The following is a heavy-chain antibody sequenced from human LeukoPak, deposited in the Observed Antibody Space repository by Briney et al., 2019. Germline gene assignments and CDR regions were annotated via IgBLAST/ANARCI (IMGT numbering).Heavy chain of an antibody. CDR3: ARGPTTYYDYVWGSYRLDY. D-gene: IGHD3-16*02. CDR1: GGSFSGYY. J-gene: IGHJ4*02. CDR2: INHSGST. Sequence: PSETLSLTCAVYGGSFSGYYWSWIRQPPGKGLEWIGEINHSGSTNYNPSLKSRVTISVDTSKNQFSLKLSSVTAADTAVYYCARGPTTYYDYVWGSYRLDYWGQGTLVTVSS. V-gene: IGHV4-34*01.